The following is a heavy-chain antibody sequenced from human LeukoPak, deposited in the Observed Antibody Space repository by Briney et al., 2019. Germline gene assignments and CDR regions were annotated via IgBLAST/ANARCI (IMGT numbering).Heavy chain of an antibody. CDR3: ARDVVVVAAIDY. J-gene: IGHJ4*02. D-gene: IGHD2-15*01. CDR2: ISYSGTT. Sequence: SETLSLTCTVSGGSISSYYWSWIRQPAGKALEWIGYISYSGTTNYNPSLKSRVTISVDMSKNQFSLKLSSVTAADTAVYYCARDVVVVAAIDYWGQGTLVTVSS. CDR1: GGSISSYY. V-gene: IGHV4-59*12.